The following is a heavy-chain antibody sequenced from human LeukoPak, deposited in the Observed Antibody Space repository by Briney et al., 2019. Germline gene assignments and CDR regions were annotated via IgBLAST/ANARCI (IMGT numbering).Heavy chain of an antibody. J-gene: IGHJ4*02. CDR3: ARDPLSSGWYHFDY. D-gene: IGHD6-19*01. Sequence: GGSLRLSCAASGFTFSSCNMNWVRQAPGKGLEWVSYISSSSSTIYYADSVKGRFTISRDNAKNSLYLQMNSLRAEDTAVYYCARDPLSSGWYHFDYWGQGTLVTVSS. CDR1: GFTFSSCN. V-gene: IGHV3-48*01. CDR2: ISSSSSTI.